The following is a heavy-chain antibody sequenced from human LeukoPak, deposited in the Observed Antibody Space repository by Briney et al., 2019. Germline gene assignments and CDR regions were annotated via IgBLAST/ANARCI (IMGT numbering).Heavy chain of an antibody. CDR3: ARGDLDP. CDR2: ITESGSEK. Sequence: GGSPRLSCAASGFTFTTHWMTWFRQAPEKGLEWVAAITESGSEKFYVDSVKGRFTISRDNDRNSLYLHMNSLRAEDTAMYYCARGDLDPWGQGTLVTVSS. J-gene: IGHJ5*02. V-gene: IGHV3-7*03. CDR1: GFTFTTHW.